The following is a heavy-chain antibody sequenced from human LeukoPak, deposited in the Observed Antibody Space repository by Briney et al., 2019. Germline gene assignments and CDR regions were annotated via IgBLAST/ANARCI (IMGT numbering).Heavy chain of an antibody. CDR1: GFTFSSYA. CDR3: ASPLAYCSSTSCSKADY. CDR2: ISGSGGST. D-gene: IGHD2-2*01. Sequence: GGSLRLSCAASGFTFSSYAMSWVRQAPGKGLEWVSAISGSGGSTYYADSVKGRFTISRDNSKNTLYLQMNSLRAADTAVYYCASPLAYCSSTSCSKADYWGQGTLVTVSS. J-gene: IGHJ4*02. V-gene: IGHV3-23*01.